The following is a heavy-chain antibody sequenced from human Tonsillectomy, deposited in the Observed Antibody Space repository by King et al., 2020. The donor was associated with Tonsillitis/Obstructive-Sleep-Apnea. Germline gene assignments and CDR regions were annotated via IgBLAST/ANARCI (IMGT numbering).Heavy chain of an antibody. Sequence: VQLQESGPGLVKPSQTLSLTCTVSVGSISSGGYYWSWIRQHPGKGLEWIGYIYDSGSTYYNPSLKSRVTISVDTSKNQFSLKLSSVTAADTAVYYCARDRCSGGSCYPDYWGQGTLVTVSS. CDR2: IYDSGST. V-gene: IGHV4-31*03. CDR3: ARDRCSGGSCYPDY. CDR1: VGSISSGGYY. J-gene: IGHJ4*02. D-gene: IGHD2-15*01.